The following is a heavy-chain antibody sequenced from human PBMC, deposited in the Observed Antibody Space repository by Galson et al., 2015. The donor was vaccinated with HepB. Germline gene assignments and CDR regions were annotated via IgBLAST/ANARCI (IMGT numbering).Heavy chain of an antibody. D-gene: IGHD1-26*01. CDR1: GGSISSGSYY. V-gene: IGHV4-61*09. CDR2: IYTRRST. Sequence: TLSLTCPVSGGSISSGSYYWSWIRQPAGKGLEWIGHIYTRRSTNYNPSLKSRVTMSVDPSKNQFSLKLSSVTAADTAVYYCPGGKVGGNYYYYMDVWGKGTTVTVSS. J-gene: IGHJ6*03. CDR3: PGGKVGGNYYYYMDV.